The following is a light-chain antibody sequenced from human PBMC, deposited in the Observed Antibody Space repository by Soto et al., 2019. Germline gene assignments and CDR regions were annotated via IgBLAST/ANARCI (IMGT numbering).Light chain of an antibody. J-gene: IGKJ4*01. V-gene: IGKV1-27*01. CDR1: QGIGTC. CDR2: AAS. CDR3: QEYDHAPLT. Sequence: DIQMTQSPSSLSASVGDRVTITCRASQGIGTCLAWYQQRPGKVPKLLIYAASTLLSGVSARFSGSGYAPHYTLTISSLQPEDVATCYCQEYDHAPLTFGGGPKVEIK.